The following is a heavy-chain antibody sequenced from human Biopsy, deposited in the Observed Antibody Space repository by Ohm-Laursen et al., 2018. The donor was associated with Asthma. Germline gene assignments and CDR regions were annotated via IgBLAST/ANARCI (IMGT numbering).Heavy chain of an antibody. CDR3: ASGPQWSGLDI. CDR1: RGPFRGYV. CDR2: IPQGGAT. Sequence: SDTLSLTCALNRGPFRGYVWAWIRQPPGKGLEWIGEIPQGGATTVNPSLKSRVTISIDPSKSQLYLSLWALNAADTAVYYCASGPQWSGLDIWGQGTTVTVSS. J-gene: IGHJ6*02. D-gene: IGHD2-8*01. V-gene: IGHV4-34*01.